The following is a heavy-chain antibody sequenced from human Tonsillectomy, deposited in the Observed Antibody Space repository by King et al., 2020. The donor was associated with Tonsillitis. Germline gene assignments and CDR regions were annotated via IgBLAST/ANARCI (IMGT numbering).Heavy chain of an antibody. J-gene: IGHJ6*02. V-gene: IGHV3-30*07. D-gene: IGHD3-3*01. CDR3: AKEIEGGYGSWSGSRTGMAV. Sequence: VQLVESGGNLVQPGGSLRLSCAASGFTFSSCAMHWVRQAPGKGLEWGSVISYDGSNKYYADSVKGRFPISRDNSKNTLSLQMNRLRAEETALYYCAKEIEGGYGSWSGSRTGMAVWGQGTTVTVSS. CDR2: ISYDGSNK. CDR1: GFTFSSCA.